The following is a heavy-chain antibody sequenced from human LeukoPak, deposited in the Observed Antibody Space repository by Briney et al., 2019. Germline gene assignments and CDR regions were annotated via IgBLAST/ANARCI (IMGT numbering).Heavy chain of an antibody. CDR1: GFTFSRYW. D-gene: IGHD3-16*01. CDR2: ISSNGENT. Sequence: PGGSLRLSCAASGFTFSRYWMAWVRQAPGRAPEWVSTISSNGENTHYADSVQGRFTISRDSAKNSLYLQMSSLRDEDTAIYYCARSNVMHDYWGQGTLVTVSS. V-gene: IGHV3-48*02. CDR3: ARSNVMHDY. J-gene: IGHJ4*02.